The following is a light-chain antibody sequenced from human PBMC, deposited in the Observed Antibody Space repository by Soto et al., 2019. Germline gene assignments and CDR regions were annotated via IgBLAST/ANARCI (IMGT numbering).Light chain of an antibody. J-gene: IGKJ4*01. CDR1: QSISTY. CDR2: ETS. Sequence: DIQMTQSPSSISAALGDRVTITCRASQSISTYLHWYQVKPGQAPKLLIFETSRLQSGVPSRFRGSGSGTHFTLTISCLQPEDFATYYCQQTFSTFISFGGGTQVDIK. CDR3: QQTFSTFIS. V-gene: IGKV1-39*01.